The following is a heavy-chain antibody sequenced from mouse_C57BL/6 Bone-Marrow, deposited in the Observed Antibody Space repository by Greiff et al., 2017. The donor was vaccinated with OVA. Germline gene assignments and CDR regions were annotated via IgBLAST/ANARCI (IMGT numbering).Heavy chain of an antibody. CDR2: INPNNGGT. D-gene: IGHD3-1*01. V-gene: IGHV1-26*01. Sequence: VQLQQSGPELVKPGASVKISCKASGYTFTDYYMNWVKQSHGKSLEWIGDINPNNGGTSYNQKFKGKATLTVDKSSSTAYMELRSLTSEDSAVYYWAREGIYSGYFDYWGQGTTLTVSS. CDR1: GYTFTDYY. J-gene: IGHJ2*01. CDR3: AREGIYSGYFDY.